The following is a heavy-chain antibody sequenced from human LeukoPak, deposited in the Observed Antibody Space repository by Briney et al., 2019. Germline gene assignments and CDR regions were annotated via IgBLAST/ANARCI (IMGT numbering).Heavy chain of an antibody. CDR3: ARRYYETNVYDRHFDH. CDR2: ISDDGSIT. V-gene: IGHV3-74*03. Sequence: PGGSLRLSCAASGFTFRRDWMHWVRQAPGKGPVWVSRISDDGSITTYADSVKGRFTISRDNAKSTMFLQMNSLRAEDTAVYFCARRYYETNVYDRHFDHWGQGILVTVSS. D-gene: IGHD3-22*01. J-gene: IGHJ4*02. CDR1: GFTFRRDW.